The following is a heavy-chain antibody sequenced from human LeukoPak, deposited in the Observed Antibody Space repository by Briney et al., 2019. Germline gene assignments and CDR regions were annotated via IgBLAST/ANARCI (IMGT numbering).Heavy chain of an antibody. CDR2: IYWNNDK. D-gene: IGHD1-1*01. Sequence: SGPTLVNPTQTLTLTCSFSGFSLSTSGVAVGWIRQPPGRPLEWLAHIYWNNDKYYSTSLKSRLTITKDTSENQVVLTMTDMDPVDTATYYCAHLTTTAYYYDYWGQGALVTVSS. J-gene: IGHJ4*02. V-gene: IGHV2-5*01. CDR1: GFSLSTSGVA. CDR3: AHLTTTAYYYDY.